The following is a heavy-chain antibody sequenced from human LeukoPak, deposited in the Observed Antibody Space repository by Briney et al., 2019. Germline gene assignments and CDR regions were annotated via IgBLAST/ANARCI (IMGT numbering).Heavy chain of an antibody. CDR1: GFALSSYT. Sequence: GGSLRLSCVASGFALSSYTMNWVRQAPGKGPEWVANIKQDGSEIYYVDSVKGRFTISRDNAKNSLYLQMNSLRAEDSAVYYCVRDMRGGWKFDYWGQGTLVTVSS. J-gene: IGHJ4*02. D-gene: IGHD6-19*01. CDR3: VRDMRGGWKFDY. CDR2: IKQDGSEI. V-gene: IGHV3-7*03.